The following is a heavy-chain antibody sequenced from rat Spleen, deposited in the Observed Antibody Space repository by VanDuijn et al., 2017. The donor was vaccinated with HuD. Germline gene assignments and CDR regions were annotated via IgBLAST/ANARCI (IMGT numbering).Heavy chain of an antibody. CDR2: ISIGGGST. Sequence: EVQLVESGGGLVQPGRSLKLSCAASGFTFSNYYMAWVRQAPTKGLEWVAYISIGGGSTYYRDSVKGRFTISRDNAKSTLYLQMDSLRSEDTATYYCTTDAWEAYWGQGTLVTVSS. V-gene: IGHV5-27*01. J-gene: IGHJ3*01. CDR3: TTDAWEAY. D-gene: IGHD5-1*01. CDR1: GFTFSNYY.